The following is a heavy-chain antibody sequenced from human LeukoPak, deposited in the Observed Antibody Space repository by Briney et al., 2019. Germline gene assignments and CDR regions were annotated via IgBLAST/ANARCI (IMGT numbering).Heavy chain of an antibody. Sequence: PSETLSLTCAVYGGSFSGYYWSWIRQPPGKGLEWIGEIYHSGSTNYNPSLKSRVTISVDTSKNQFSLKLSSVTAADTAVYYCARGRGSGSYYAGWANYFDYWGQGTLVTVSS. J-gene: IGHJ4*02. CDR3: ARGRGSGSYYAGWANYFDY. V-gene: IGHV4-34*01. CDR2: IYHSGST. D-gene: IGHD1-26*01. CDR1: GGSFSGYY.